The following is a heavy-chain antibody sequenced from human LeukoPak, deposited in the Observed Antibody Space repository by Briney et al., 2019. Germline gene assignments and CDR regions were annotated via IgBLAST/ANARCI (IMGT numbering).Heavy chain of an antibody. J-gene: IGHJ4*02. Sequence: GGSLRLSCAASGFTFSSYAMSWVRQAPGKRLEWVSAISGSGGSTYYADSVKGRFTISRDNSKNTLYLQMNSLRAEDTAVYYCAKGRPTYYYDSSGYGFDYWGQGTLVTVSS. V-gene: IGHV3-23*01. CDR2: ISGSGGST. CDR3: AKGRPTYYYDSSGYGFDY. CDR1: GFTFSSYA. D-gene: IGHD3-22*01.